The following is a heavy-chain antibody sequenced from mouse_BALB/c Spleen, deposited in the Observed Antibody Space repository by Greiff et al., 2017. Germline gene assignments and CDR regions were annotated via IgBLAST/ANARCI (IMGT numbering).Heavy chain of an antibody. CDR2: ISNGGGST. J-gene: IGHJ3*01. CDR1: GFTFSSYT. Sequence: DVQLVESGGGLVQPGGSLKLSCAASGFTFSSYTMSWVRQTPEKRLEWVAYISNGGGSTYYPDTVKGRFTISRDNAKNTLYLQMSSLKSEDTAMYYCARRTGTGFAYWGQGTLVTVSA. CDR3: ARRTGTGFAY. D-gene: IGHD4-1*01. V-gene: IGHV5-12-2*01.